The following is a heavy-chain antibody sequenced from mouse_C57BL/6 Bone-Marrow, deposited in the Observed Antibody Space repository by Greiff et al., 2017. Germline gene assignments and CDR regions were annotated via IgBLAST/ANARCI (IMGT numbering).Heavy chain of an antibody. CDR1: GYTFTSYW. Sequence: PPQQPFSSLLHPFSSFKLSCKSSGYTFTSYWMHWVKQRPGQGLEWIGMIHPNSGSTNYNEKFKSKATLTVDKSSSTAYMQLSSLTSEDSAVYYCARFYDGYLWYFDVWGTGTTVTVSS. CDR2: IHPNSGST. CDR3: ARFYDGYLWYFDV. V-gene: IGHV1-64*01. D-gene: IGHD2-3*01. J-gene: IGHJ1*03.